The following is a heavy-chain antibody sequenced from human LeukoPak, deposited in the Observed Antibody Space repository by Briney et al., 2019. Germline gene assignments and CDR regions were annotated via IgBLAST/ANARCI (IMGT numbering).Heavy chain of an antibody. D-gene: IGHD3-10*01. Sequence: PGGSLRLSCAASGFTFSSYGMHWVRQAPGKGLEWVAVISYDGSNKYYADSVKGRFTISRDNSKNTLYLQMNSLRAEDTAVYYCAKDTTIYYYGSGSYYNYWGQGTLVTVSS. J-gene: IGHJ4*02. V-gene: IGHV3-30*18. CDR2: ISYDGSNK. CDR1: GFTFSSYG. CDR3: AKDTTIYYYGSGSYYNY.